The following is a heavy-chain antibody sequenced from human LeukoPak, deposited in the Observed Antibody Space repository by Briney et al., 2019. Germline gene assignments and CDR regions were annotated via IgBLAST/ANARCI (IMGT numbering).Heavy chain of an antibody. D-gene: IGHD3-3*01. CDR3: ASRLRFYGMDV. CDR2: ISYDGSNI. Sequence: GGSLRLSCAASGFIFTSYAMHWVRQAPGKGLEWVAVISYDGSNIYYADSVKGRFTISRDNSKNTLYLEMISLRGDDTAVYYCASRLRFYGMDVWGQGTTVTVSS. J-gene: IGHJ6*02. CDR1: GFIFTSYA. V-gene: IGHV3-30-3*01.